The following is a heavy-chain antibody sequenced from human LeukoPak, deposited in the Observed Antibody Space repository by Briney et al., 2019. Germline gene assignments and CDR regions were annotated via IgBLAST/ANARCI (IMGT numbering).Heavy chain of an antibody. V-gene: IGHV3-30*04. CDR3: AKDRGLYSYGDYFDY. J-gene: IGHJ4*02. D-gene: IGHD5-18*01. CDR1: GFTFSSYA. CDR2: ISYDGSNK. Sequence: GRSLRLSCAASGFTFSSYAMHWVRQAPGKGLEWVAVISYDGSNKYYADSVRGRFTISRDNSKNTLYLQMNSLRAEDTAVYYCAKDRGLYSYGDYFDYWGQGTLVTVSS.